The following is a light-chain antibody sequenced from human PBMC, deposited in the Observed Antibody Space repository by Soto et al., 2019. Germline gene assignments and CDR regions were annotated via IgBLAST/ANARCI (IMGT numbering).Light chain of an antibody. J-gene: IGKJ4*01. CDR2: GAY. Sequence: EIVMTQSPATLSVSPGERAALSCRASQSVSTNLAWYQQKPGQAPRLLIYGAYTRATGIPARFSGSGSGTEFTLTISSLQSEDFAVYYCQQYNNWPPLTFGWGTNVDIK. V-gene: IGKV3-15*01. CDR1: QSVSTN. CDR3: QQYNNWPPLT.